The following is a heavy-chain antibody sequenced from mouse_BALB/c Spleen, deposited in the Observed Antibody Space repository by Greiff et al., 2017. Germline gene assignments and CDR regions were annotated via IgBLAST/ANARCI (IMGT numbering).Heavy chain of an antibody. Sequence: VKLMESGPGLVAPSQSLSITCTVSGFSLTSYGVHWVRQPPGKGLEWLGVIWAGGSTNYNSALMSRLSISKDNSKSQVFLKMNSLQTDDTAMYYCARDGGYDYYAMDYWGQGTSVTVSS. CDR1: GFSLTSYG. CDR2: IWAGGST. V-gene: IGHV2-9*02. D-gene: IGHD2-14*01. J-gene: IGHJ4*01. CDR3: ARDGGYDYYAMDY.